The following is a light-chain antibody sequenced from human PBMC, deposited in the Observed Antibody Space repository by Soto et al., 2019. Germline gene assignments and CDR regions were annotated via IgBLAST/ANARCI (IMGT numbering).Light chain of an antibody. CDR3: QQYNSYSLT. V-gene: IGKV1-5*03. Sequence: TQSPGTLSLSPGERATLSCRASQSISSWLAWYQQKPGKAPKLLIYKASSLQSGVPSRFSGSGSGTEFTLTISSLQPDDFATYYCQQYNSYSLTFGGGTKVEIK. CDR1: QSISSW. CDR2: KAS. J-gene: IGKJ4*01.